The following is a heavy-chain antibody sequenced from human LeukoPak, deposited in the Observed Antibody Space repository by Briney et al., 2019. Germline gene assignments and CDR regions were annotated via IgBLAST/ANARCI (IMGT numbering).Heavy chain of an antibody. CDR2: IKQDGSEK. V-gene: IGHV3-7*01. Sequence: PGGSLRLSCAASGFTFSSYWMSWVRQAPGKGLEWVANIKQDGSEKYYVDSVKGRFTISRDNAKNTLYLQMIGLRAEDRAVYYCARDPSAWSGXYXXWGQXXPVT. CDR1: GFTFSSYW. CDR3: ARDPSAWSGXYXX. J-gene: IGHJ1*01. D-gene: IGHD3-3*01.